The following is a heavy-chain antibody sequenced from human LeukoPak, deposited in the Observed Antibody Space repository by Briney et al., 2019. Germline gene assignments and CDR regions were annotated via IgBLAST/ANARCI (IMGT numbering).Heavy chain of an antibody. CDR2: IYTSGST. CDR3: AREEASSSWYRYYYYYMDV. CDR1: GGSISSYY. J-gene: IGHJ6*03. Sequence: SETPSLTCTVSGGSISSYYWSWIRQPAGKGLEWIGRIYTSGSTNYTPSLKSLVTMSVDTSQNQFSLKLRSVTAADTAVYNCAREEASSSWYRYYYYYMDVWGKGTTVTVSS. V-gene: IGHV4-4*07. D-gene: IGHD6-13*01.